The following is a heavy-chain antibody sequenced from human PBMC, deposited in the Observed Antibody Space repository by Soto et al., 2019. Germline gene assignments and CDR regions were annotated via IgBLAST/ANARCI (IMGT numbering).Heavy chain of an antibody. J-gene: IGHJ4*02. CDR2: INHSGST. V-gene: IGHV4-34*01. CDR1: GGSFSGYY. Sequence: PSETLSLTCAVYGGSFSGYYWSWIRQPPGKGLEWIGEINHSGSTNYNPSLKSRVTISVDTSKNQFSLKLSSVTAADTAVYYCARGIKRHPYYYDSSGYAYWGQGTLVTVSS. CDR3: ARGIKRHPYYYDSSGYAY. D-gene: IGHD3-22*01.